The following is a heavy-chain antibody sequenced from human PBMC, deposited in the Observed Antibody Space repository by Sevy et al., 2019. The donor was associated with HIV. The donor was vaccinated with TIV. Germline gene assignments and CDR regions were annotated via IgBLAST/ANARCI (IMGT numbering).Heavy chain of an antibody. J-gene: IGHJ4*02. CDR3: AGPRLTDSSGWSYYDH. CDR2: IRYSGTT. Sequence: SETLSLTCTVSGASISSSGYYWGWIRQPPGKGLEWIASIRYSGTTYYNPSLRSRVTISADASKNQLSLKLSSVTAADTAVYYCAGPRLTDSSGWSYYDHWGQGTVVTVSS. CDR1: GASISSSGYY. D-gene: IGHD6-19*01. V-gene: IGHV4-39*01.